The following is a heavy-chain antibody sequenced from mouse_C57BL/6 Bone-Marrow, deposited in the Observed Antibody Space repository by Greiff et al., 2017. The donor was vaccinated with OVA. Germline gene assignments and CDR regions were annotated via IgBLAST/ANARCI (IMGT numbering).Heavy chain of an antibody. CDR3: ARHALSNYGAMDY. CDR1: GFTFSSYG. J-gene: IGHJ4*01. D-gene: IGHD2-5*01. V-gene: IGHV5-6*01. Sequence: EVKLMESGGDLVKPGGSLKLSCAASGFTFSSYGMSWVRQTPDKRLEWVATISSGGSYTYYPDSVKGRFTISRDNAKNTLYLQMSSLKSEDTAMYYCARHALSNYGAMDYWGQGTSVTVSS. CDR2: ISSGGSYT.